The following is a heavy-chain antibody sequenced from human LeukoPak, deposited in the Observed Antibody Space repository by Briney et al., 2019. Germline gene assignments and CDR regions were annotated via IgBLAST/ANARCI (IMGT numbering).Heavy chain of an antibody. CDR1: GDSISSGNYY. D-gene: IGHD3-22*01. Sequence: SQTLSLTCSVSGDSISSGNYYWTWIRQPAGKGLEWIGRIYSTGSTNYNPSLRSRVTISVDTSKNQFSLRLSSVTAADTAVYYCARVTTGGYYNCWGQGTLVTVS. CDR3: ARVTTGGYYNC. CDR2: IYSTGST. V-gene: IGHV4-61*02. J-gene: IGHJ4*02.